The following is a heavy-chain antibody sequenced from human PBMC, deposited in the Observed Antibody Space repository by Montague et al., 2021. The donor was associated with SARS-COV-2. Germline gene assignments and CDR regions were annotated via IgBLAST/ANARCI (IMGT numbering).Heavy chain of an antibody. V-gene: IGHV4-59*13. D-gene: IGHD2-8*01. CDR2: IYYSGSVTT. Sequence: SETLSLTCSVSGGSINNYYWGWVRQSPGKGLEWIGYIYYSGSVTTSYNPSLKSRVSISVDTSENQFSLKLTSVTAADTAVYYCARRGGGELFARCMYWYFHLWRRGSLGTVSS. CDR1: GGSINNYY. CDR3: ARRGGGELFARCMYWYFHL. J-gene: IGHJ2*01.